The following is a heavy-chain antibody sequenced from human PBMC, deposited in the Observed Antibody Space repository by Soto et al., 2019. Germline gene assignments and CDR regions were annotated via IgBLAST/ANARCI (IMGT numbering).Heavy chain of an antibody. CDR2: IYYSGST. J-gene: IGHJ4*02. D-gene: IGHD3-10*01. CDR1: GGSISSYY. Sequence: SETLSITCTVSGGSISSYYWSWIRQPPGKGLEWIGYIYYSGSTNYNPSLKSRVTISVDTSKNQFSLKLNSMTAADTAVYYCARHNYGSGSTYFDYWGQGTLVTVSS. CDR3: ARHNYGSGSTYFDY. V-gene: IGHV4-59*08.